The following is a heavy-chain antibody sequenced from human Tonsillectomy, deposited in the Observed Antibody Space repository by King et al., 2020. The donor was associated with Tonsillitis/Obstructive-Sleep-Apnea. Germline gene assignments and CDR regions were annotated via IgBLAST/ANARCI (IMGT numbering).Heavy chain of an antibody. D-gene: IGHD1-20*01. J-gene: IGHJ4*02. CDR2: ISAYDFKT. CDR1: GYTFTTYG. V-gene: IGHV1-18*01. CDR3: ASEGQLYNYADRGYPYGGIDV. Sequence: VQLVESGAEVKKPGASVKVSCKASGYTFTTYGISWVRQDPGQGLEWMGWISAYDFKTNYAQKFQDRFTMTIDTSTSTAYMEMRSLRSDDTAVYYCASEGQLYNYADRGYPYGGIDVWGRGPLVTVSS.